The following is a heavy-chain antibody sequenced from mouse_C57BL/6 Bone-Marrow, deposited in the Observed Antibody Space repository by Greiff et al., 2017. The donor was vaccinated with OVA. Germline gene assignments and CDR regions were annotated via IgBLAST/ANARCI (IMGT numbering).Heavy chain of an antibody. D-gene: IGHD4-1*01. CDR3: ARSGTGTLFAY. CDR2: INPNNGGT. V-gene: IGHV1-18*01. CDR1: GYTFTDYN. J-gene: IGHJ3*01. Sequence: EVQLQQSGPELVKPGASVKIPCKASGYTFTDYNMDWVKQSPGKSLEWIGDINPNNGGTIYNQKFKGKATLTVEKTSRTAYMELRILTSEDTAVYYCARSGTGTLFAYWGQGTLVTVSA.